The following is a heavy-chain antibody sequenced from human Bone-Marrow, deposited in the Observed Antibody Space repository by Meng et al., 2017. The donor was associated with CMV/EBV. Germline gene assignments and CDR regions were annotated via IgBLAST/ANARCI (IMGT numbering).Heavy chain of an antibody. V-gene: IGHV1-8*01. CDR1: GYTFTSYD. D-gene: IGHD5-12*01. Sequence: ASVKVSCKASGYTFTSYDINWVRQATGQGLEWMGWMNPNSGNTGYAQKFQGRVTMTRDTSISTAYMELSRLRSDDTAVYYCATPYVDIVATIRGYYGMDVWGQGTTVTVSS. J-gene: IGHJ6*02. CDR3: ATPYVDIVATIRGYYGMDV. CDR2: MNPNSGNT.